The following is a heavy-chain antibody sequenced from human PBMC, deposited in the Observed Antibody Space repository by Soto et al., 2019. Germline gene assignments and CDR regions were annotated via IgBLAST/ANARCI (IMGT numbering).Heavy chain of an antibody. J-gene: IGHJ4*02. CDR3: ARDDRRVVVVAAPFFD. Sequence: ASVKVSCKASGYTFTSYAMHWVRQAPGQRLEWMGWINAGNGNTKYSQKFQGRVTITRDTSASTAYMELSSLRSEDTAVYYCARDDRRVVVVAAPFFDWGQGTLVTVSS. D-gene: IGHD2-15*01. V-gene: IGHV1-3*01. CDR1: GYTFTSYA. CDR2: INAGNGNT.